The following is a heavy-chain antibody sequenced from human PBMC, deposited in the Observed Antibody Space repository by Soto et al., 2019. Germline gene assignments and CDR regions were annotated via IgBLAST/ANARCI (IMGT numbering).Heavy chain of an antibody. CDR3: AKLSRGYWYFDL. J-gene: IGHJ2*01. CDR1: GFTFDDYA. Sequence: DVQLVESGGGLVQPGRSLRLSCAASGFTFDDYAMHWVRQAPGKGLEWVSGISWNSGSIGYADSVKGRFTISRDNAKNSLYLQMNSLRAEDTALYYCAKLSRGYWYFDLWGRGTLVTVSS. V-gene: IGHV3-9*01. CDR2: ISWNSGSI. D-gene: IGHD6-6*01.